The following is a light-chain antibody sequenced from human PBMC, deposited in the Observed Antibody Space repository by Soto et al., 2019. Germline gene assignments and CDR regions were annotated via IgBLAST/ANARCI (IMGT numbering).Light chain of an antibody. CDR3: HQYNTWPPRFT. Sequence: EIVLTQSPATLSSFPGDRVTLSCRASQYINTRLAWYQHRPGQAPRLLIYNASTRATAVPARFSGGGSVTEFSLTISSLQSDDFGVYYCHQYNTWPPRFTFGPGTKVDIK. J-gene: IGKJ3*01. CDR1: QYINTR. V-gene: IGKV3-15*01. CDR2: NAS.